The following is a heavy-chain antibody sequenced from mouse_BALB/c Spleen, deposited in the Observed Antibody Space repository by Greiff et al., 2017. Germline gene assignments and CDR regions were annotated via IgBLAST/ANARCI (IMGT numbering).Heavy chain of an antibody. D-gene: IGHD1-1*01. CDR2: ISSGGSYT. CDR3: ATSTKGDY. CDR1: GFTFSSYA. Sequence: EVQRVESGGGLVKPGGSLKLSCAASGFTFSSYAMSWVRQSPEKRLEWVAEISSGGSYTYYPDTVTGRFTISRDNAKNTLYLEMSSLRSEDTAMYYCATSTKGDYWGQGTSVTVSS. J-gene: IGHJ4*01. V-gene: IGHV5-9-4*01.